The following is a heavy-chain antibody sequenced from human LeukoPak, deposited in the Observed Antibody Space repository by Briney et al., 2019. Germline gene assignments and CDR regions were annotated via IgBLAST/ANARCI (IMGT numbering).Heavy chain of an antibody. V-gene: IGHV3-7*01. CDR1: GFTFNNYW. D-gene: IGHD3-22*01. CDR3: AREDSSGYYYYFDY. CDR2: IKQDGTEK. Sequence: TGGSLRLSCAASGFTFNNYWMNWVRQAPGKGLEWVANIKQDGTEKYYVDSMKGRFTISRDNAKNSLYLQMNSLRAEDTAVYYCAREDSSGYYYYFDYWGQGTLVTVSS. J-gene: IGHJ4*02.